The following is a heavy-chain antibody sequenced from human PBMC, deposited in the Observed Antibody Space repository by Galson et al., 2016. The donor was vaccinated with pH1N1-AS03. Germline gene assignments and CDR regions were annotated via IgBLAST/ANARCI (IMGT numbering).Heavy chain of an antibody. CDR1: GGTFSSYG. V-gene: IGHV1-69*13. Sequence: SVKVSCKASGGTFSSYGITWVRQAPGQGLGWMGGIIPIFGTANYAQKFQGRVTITADESTSTAYMELSNLRSEDTAVYYCARDKDDFWSGYSEYWGQGTLVTVSS. J-gene: IGHJ4*02. CDR2: IIPIFGTA. D-gene: IGHD3-3*01. CDR3: ARDKDDFWSGYSEY.